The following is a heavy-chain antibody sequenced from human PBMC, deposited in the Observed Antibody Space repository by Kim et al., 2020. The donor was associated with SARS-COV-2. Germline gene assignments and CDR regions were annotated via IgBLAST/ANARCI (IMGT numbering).Heavy chain of an antibody. V-gene: IGHV4-61*02. CDR3: ARGGYDILTGYSFDY. D-gene: IGHD3-9*01. Sequence: SETLSLTCTVSGGSISSGSYYWSWIRQPAGKGLEWIGRIYTSGSTNYNPSLKSRVTISVDTSKNQFSLKLSSVTAADTAVYYCARGGYDILTGYSFDYWGQGTLVTVSS. J-gene: IGHJ4*02. CDR2: IYTSGST. CDR1: GGSISSGSYY.